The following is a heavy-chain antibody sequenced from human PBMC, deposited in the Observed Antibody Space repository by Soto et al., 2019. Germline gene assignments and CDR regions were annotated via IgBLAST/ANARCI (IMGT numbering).Heavy chain of an antibody. CDR1: GFTFSSYD. CDR2: ISGSGGST. J-gene: IGHJ4*02. CDR3: AKTIGYCSSTSCYYYFDY. Sequence: EVQLLESGGGLVQPGGSLRLSCAASGFTFSSYDMSWVRQAPGKGLEWVSAISGSGGSTYYADSVKGRFTISRDNSKNTLYLQMNSLRAEDKAVYYCAKTIGYCSSTSCYYYFDYWGQGTLVTVSS. D-gene: IGHD2-2*01. V-gene: IGHV3-23*01.